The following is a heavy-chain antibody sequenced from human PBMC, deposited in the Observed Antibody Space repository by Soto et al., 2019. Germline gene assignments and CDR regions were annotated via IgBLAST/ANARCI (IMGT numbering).Heavy chain of an antibody. Sequence: EVHLLESGGALVQPGGSLRLPCAASGFTFSSYAMTWVRQAPGKGLEWVSVIRSRGDVTYYADSVKGRFTISRDNSRSTLYLHLDNLRAEDTAVYYCAKQQGPGTPYYYAMDVWGQGTTVAVSS. V-gene: IGHV3-23*01. D-gene: IGHD1-1*01. CDR2: IRSRGDVT. CDR1: GFTFSSYA. J-gene: IGHJ6*02. CDR3: AKQQGPGTPYYYAMDV.